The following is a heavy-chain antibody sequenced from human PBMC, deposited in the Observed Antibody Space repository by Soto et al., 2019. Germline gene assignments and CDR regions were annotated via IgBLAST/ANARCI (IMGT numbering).Heavy chain of an antibody. CDR2: ISYNGSNK. J-gene: IGHJ6*02. Sequence: QAQLVESGGGVVQPGGSLRLSCGASGFTFSSYVIHWVRQAPGKGLEWVAVISYNGSNKYYADSVKGRFTISRDNSKNTLYLQMNSLRAEDTAVYYGAKGGSGWNGFYSGMDVWGQGTTVTVSS. CDR3: AKGGSGWNGFYSGMDV. V-gene: IGHV3-30*18. D-gene: IGHD6-19*01. CDR1: GFTFSSYV.